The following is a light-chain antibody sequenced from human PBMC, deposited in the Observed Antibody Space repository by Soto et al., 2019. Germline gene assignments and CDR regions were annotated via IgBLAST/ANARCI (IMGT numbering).Light chain of an antibody. CDR3: QQYSMAPLT. V-gene: IGKV3-20*01. CDR1: LTISDNY. CDR2: GAS. J-gene: IGKJ1*01. Sequence: EIVLTHSPGTLSLSPGERATLSCSASLTISDNYLAWYQQKAGQAPRLVIYGASSRATGIPDRFSASGSGTDLTLTISRLEPEDFAVYYCQQYSMAPLTFGQGTKVDI.